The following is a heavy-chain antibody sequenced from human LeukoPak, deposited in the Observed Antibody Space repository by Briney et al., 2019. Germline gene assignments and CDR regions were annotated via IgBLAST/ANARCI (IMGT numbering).Heavy chain of an antibody. D-gene: IGHD2-2*01. V-gene: IGHV3-23*01. CDR2: ISGSGGST. CDR1: GFTFSSYA. J-gene: IGHJ3*02. Sequence: GGSLRLSCAASGFTFSSYAMSWVRQAPGKGLEWVSAISGSGGSTYYADSVKGRFTISRDNSKNTLYLQMSSLRAEDTAVYYCARSVVPAAILGWDAFDIWGQGTMVTVSS. CDR3: ARSVVPAAILGWDAFDI.